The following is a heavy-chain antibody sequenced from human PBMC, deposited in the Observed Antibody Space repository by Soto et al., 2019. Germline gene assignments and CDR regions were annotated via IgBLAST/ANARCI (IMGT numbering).Heavy chain of an antibody. V-gene: IGHV5-51*01. CDR1: GYSFTSYW. Sequence: GESLQISCKASGYSFTSYWIGWVRQMPGKGLEWMGIIYPGDSDTRYSPSFQGQVTISADKSISTASLQWSSLKASDTAMYYCARIPSTGPYYFDYWGQGTLVTVSS. CDR3: ARIPSTGPYYFDY. J-gene: IGHJ4*02. CDR2: IYPGDSDT. D-gene: IGHD1-1*01.